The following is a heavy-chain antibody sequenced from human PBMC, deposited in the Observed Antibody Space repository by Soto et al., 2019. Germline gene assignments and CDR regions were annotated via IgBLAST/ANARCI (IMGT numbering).Heavy chain of an antibody. CDR2: INHSGST. D-gene: IGHD4-4*01. V-gene: IGHV4-34*01. J-gene: IGHJ6*03. CDR1: GGSFSGYY. Sequence: SETLSLTCAVYGGSFSGYYWSWIRQPPGKGLEWIGEINHSGSTNYNPSLKSRVTISVDTSKNQFSLKLSSVTAADTAVYYCARLGNYLYYYYYYMDVWGKGTTVTVSS. CDR3: ARLGNYLYYYYYYMDV.